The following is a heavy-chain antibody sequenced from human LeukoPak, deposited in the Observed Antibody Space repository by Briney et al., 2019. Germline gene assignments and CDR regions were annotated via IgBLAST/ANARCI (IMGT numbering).Heavy chain of an antibody. Sequence: GGSLRLSCAASGFTFSNAWMSWVRQAPGKGLEWVGRIKSKTDGGTTDYAAPVKGRFTISRDDSKNTLYLQMNSLKTEDTAVYCCTTAKRKFCSGGSCPARRENYYYYGMDVWGQGTTVTVSS. V-gene: IGHV3-15*01. D-gene: IGHD2-15*01. CDR1: GFTFSNAW. J-gene: IGHJ6*02. CDR2: IKSKTDGGTT. CDR3: TTAKRKFCSGGSCPARRENYYYYGMDV.